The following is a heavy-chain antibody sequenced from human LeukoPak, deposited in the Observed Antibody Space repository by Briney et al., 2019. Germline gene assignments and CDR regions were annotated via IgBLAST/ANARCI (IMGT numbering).Heavy chain of an antibody. CDR1: GYTFTSYW. CDR2: IYPGDSDT. V-gene: IGHV5-51*01. D-gene: IGHD5-12*01. Sequence: GESLKTSCKGSGYTFTSYWVGWVRQMPGKGLEWMGTIYPGDSDTRYSPSFQGQVTISADKSISTAYLQWSSLKASDTAMYYCARGGYSGYARFDPWGQGTLVTVSS. J-gene: IGHJ5*02. CDR3: ARGGYSGYARFDP.